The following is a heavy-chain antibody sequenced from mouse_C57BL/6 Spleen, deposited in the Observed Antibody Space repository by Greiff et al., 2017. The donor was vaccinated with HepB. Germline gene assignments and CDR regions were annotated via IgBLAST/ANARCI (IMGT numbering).Heavy chain of an antibody. V-gene: IGHV5-4*01. D-gene: IGHD6-1*01. CDR1: GFTFSSYA. CDR3: ARASDGPFAY. Sequence: EVQGVESGGGLVKPGGSLKLSCAASGFTFSSYAMSWVRQTPEKRLEWVATISDGGSYTYYPDNVKGRFTISRDNAKNNLYLQMSHLKSEDTAMYYCARASDGPFAYWGQGTLVTVSA. J-gene: IGHJ3*01. CDR2: ISDGGSYT.